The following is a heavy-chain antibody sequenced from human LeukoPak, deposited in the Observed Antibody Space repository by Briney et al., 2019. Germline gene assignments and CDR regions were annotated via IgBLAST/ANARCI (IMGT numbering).Heavy chain of an antibody. Sequence: GGSLRLSCAGSGFTFMNAWMNWVRQAPGPGPELVCRVKSKTDGGTSDYAAPVKGRITISRDDSNNTLYLQMNSLKTEDTAVYYCTTDHPYDFWSGYPSRPFDYWGQGTLVTVSS. V-gene: IGHV3-15*01. CDR3: TTDHPYDFWSGYPSRPFDY. D-gene: IGHD3-3*01. J-gene: IGHJ4*02. CDR2: VKSKTDGGTS. CDR1: GFTFMNAW.